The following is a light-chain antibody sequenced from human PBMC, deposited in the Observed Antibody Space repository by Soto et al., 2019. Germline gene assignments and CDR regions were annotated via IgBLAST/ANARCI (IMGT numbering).Light chain of an antibody. CDR3: QQYGISHT. CDR2: GAS. J-gene: IGKJ2*01. CDR1: QSVASNY. Sequence: EIVLTQSPGTLSLSPGERATLSCRASQSVASNYLAWYQQKPGQAPRVLIYGASSRATGIPDRFSGSGSGTDFTLTISRLEPEDFAVYYCQQYGISHTFGQGTKLQMK. V-gene: IGKV3-20*01.